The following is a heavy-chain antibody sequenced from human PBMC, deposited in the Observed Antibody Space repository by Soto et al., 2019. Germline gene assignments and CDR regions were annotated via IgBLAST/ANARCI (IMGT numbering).Heavy chain of an antibody. Sequence: SETLSLTCTVSGGSISSYYWSWIRQPPGEGLEWIGYIYYSGITNYNPSLKSRVTISVDTSKNQFSLRLSSVTAADTAVYYCARYKSNYYYGMDVWGQGTTVTVSS. V-gene: IGHV4-59*01. CDR2: IYYSGIT. D-gene: IGHD1-20*01. J-gene: IGHJ6*02. CDR3: ARYKSNYYYGMDV. CDR1: GGSISSYY.